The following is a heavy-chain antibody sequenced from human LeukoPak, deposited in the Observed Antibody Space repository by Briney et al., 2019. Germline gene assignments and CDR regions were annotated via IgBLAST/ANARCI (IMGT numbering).Heavy chain of an antibody. D-gene: IGHD3-22*01. CDR2: ISDSGGRT. CDR1: GFTFSSCA. J-gene: IGHJ4*02. V-gene: IGHV3-23*01. CDR3: AKRGVVIRVILVGFHKEAYYFDS. Sequence: GGSLRLSCAASGFTFSSCALTWVRQAPGKGLEWVAGISDSGGRTNYADSVKGRFTNSRDNPKNTLYLQMNSLRAEDTAVYFCAKRGVVIRVILVGFHKEAYYFDSWGQGVLVTVSS.